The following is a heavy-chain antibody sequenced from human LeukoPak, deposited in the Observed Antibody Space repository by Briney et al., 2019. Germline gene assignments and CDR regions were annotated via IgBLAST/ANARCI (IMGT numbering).Heavy chain of an antibody. CDR3: ESGNDPDSIWESYRLDAFDI. CDR1: GYTFRYYS. J-gene: IGHJ3*02. Sequence: GGSLRLSCAASGYTFRYYSVNWVRQVPGKGLEWVSSISSTSTYIYYAASVKGRFTISRDNAKNSLFLQMNSLRDEDTAVYVCESGNDPDSIWESYRLDAFDIWGQGTMVIVSS. CDR2: ISSTSTYI. D-gene: IGHD3-16*02. V-gene: IGHV3-21*04.